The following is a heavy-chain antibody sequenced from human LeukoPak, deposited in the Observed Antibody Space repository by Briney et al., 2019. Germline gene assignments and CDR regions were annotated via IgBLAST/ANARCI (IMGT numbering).Heavy chain of an antibody. J-gene: IGHJ4*02. CDR1: GFTFSSYG. D-gene: IGHD3-22*01. V-gene: IGHV3-30*18. CDR2: ISYDGSNK. Sequence: GRSLRLSCAASGFTFSSYGMHWVRQAPGKGLEWVAVISYDGSNKYYADSVKGRFTISRDNSKNTLYLQMNSLRAEDTAVYYCAKAAYYYDSSGYYLGYYFDYWGQGTLVTVSS. CDR3: AKAAYYYDSSGYYLGYYFDY.